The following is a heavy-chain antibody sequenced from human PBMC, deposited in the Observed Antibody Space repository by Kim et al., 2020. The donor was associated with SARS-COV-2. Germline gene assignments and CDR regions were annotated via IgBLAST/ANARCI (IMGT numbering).Heavy chain of an antibody. CDR2: IYYSGST. CDR1: GGSISSYY. Sequence: SETLSLTCTVSGGSISSYYWSWIRQPPGKGLEWIGYIYYSGSTNYNPSLKSRVTISVDTSKNQFSLKLSSVTAADTAVYYCARRVSSGPNWFDPWGQGT. CDR3: ARRVSSGPNWFDP. V-gene: IGHV4-59*01. J-gene: IGHJ5*02. D-gene: IGHD6-19*01.